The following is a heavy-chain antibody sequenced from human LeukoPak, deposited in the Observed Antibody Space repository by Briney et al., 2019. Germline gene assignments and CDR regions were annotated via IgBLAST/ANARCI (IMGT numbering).Heavy chain of an antibody. J-gene: IGHJ4*02. V-gene: IGHV3-30*03. D-gene: IGHD3-22*01. CDR2: ISYDGSNK. CDR3: ARKGTSYYYDSSGYLDY. Sequence: GGSLRLSCAASGFTFSDYYMSWIRQAPGKGLEWVAVISYDGSNKYYADSVKGRFTISRDNSKNTLYLQMNSLRAEDTAVYYCARKGTSYYYDSSGYLDYWGQGTLVTVSS. CDR1: GFTFSDYY.